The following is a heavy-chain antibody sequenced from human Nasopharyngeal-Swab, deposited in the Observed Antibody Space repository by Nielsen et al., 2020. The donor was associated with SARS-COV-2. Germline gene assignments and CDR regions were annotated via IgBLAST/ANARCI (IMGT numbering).Heavy chain of an antibody. Sequence: GVLKISCAASGFTFSRYNMKWVRQAPGKGLEWVSSISSSSTFIYYADSVKGRFTISRDNAKNSLYLQMNSLRAEDTAVYYCARDLSKDDNWFGPWGQGTLVTVSS. V-gene: IGHV3-21*06. CDR3: ARDLSKDDNWFGP. CDR2: ISSSSTFI. CDR1: GFTFSRYN. J-gene: IGHJ5*02.